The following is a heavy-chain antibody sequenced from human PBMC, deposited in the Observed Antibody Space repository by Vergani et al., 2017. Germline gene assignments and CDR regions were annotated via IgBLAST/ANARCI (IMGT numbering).Heavy chain of an antibody. CDR1: GYSLTELT. J-gene: IGHJ4*02. CDR2: FDPEHGEV. D-gene: IGHD3-22*01. Sequence: QVQLVQSGSEVRKPGASVKVSCQVSGYSLTELTIHWVRQAPGKGLEWMGGFDPEHGEVTFAHHIQGRVTMTEDRATDTAYMELSSLRPEDTALYYCAIETDYYDGSGYYLDYWGQGTLVTVSS. CDR3: AIETDYYDGSGYYLDY. V-gene: IGHV1-24*01.